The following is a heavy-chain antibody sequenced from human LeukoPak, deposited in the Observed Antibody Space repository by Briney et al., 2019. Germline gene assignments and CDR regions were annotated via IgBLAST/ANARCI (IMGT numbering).Heavy chain of an antibody. CDR1: GYTFIGYD. D-gene: IGHD3-10*01. CDR2: INPNSGGT. J-gene: IGHJ4*02. Sequence: ASVKVSCKASGYTFIGYDIHWVRQPPGQGLEWMGWINPNSGGTNYAQKFQGRVTMTRDTSISTAYMELSRLRSDDTAVYYCARVVARFGELCFGYWGQGTLVTVSS. V-gene: IGHV1-2*02. CDR3: ARVVARFGELCFGY.